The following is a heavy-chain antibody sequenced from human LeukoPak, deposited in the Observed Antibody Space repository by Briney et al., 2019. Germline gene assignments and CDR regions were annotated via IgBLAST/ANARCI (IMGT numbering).Heavy chain of an antibody. V-gene: IGHV3-23*01. CDR3: AKAPPVYSSTWCRFYFDY. CDR2: ISGSGGST. D-gene: IGHD6-13*01. Sequence: GASLRLSCAASGFTFSSHVMTWVRQAPGQGLDLVSVISGSGGSTYYADSVKGRFTISRDNDKNTLYLQMSSLRAEDTALYHCAKAPPVYSSTWCRFYFDYWGQGTLVTVSS. CDR1: GFTFSSHV. J-gene: IGHJ4*02.